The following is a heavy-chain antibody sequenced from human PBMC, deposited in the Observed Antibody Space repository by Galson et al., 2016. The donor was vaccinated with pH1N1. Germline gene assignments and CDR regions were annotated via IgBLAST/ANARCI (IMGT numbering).Heavy chain of an antibody. V-gene: IGHV1-69*13. Sequence: SVKVSCKASGGTFSSFGISWVRQAPGQGLEWMGGIIGMFAKTNYAQKFQGRVTITADELTSTAYMDLSSLTSEETAVYYCARSPGYMVTALDNWGHGTLVTVSS. CDR3: ARSPGYMVTALDN. CDR1: GGTFSSFG. D-gene: IGHD2-21*02. CDR2: IIGMFAKT. J-gene: IGHJ4*01.